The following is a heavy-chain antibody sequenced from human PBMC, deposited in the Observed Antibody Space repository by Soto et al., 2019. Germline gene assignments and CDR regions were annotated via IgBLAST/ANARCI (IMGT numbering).Heavy chain of an antibody. CDR3: ARLKQDYAVA. D-gene: IGHD3-16*01. CDR1: GYTFTSYD. CDR2: MNPNSGNT. J-gene: IGHJ5*02. V-gene: IGHV1-8*01. Sequence: QVQLVQSGAEVKKPGASVKVSCKASGYTFTSYDINWVRLATGQGLEGMGWMNPNSGNTAYAQKFQGRVTMTRNTSITTASMELSSLRSEDTAVYYCARLKQDYAVAWGQGTLVTVSS.